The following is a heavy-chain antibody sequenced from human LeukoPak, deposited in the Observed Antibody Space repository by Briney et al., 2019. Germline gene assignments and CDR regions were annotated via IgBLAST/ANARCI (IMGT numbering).Heavy chain of an antibody. D-gene: IGHD2-21*01. CDR3: ARGGYSRGSFDY. CDR1: GFTFSSYE. Sequence: PGGSLRLSCAASGFTFSSYEMNWVRQAPGKGLEWLSYISSSGSTKYYADSVKGRFTISGDNAKNSLYLQMNSLRAEDTAAYYCARGGYSRGSFDYWGQGTLVTVSS. V-gene: IGHV3-48*03. J-gene: IGHJ4*02. CDR2: ISSSGSTK.